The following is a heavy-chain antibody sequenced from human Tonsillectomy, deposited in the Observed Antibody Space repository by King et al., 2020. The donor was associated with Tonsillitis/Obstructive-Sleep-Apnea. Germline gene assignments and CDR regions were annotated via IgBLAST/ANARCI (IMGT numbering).Heavy chain of an antibody. V-gene: IGHV1-24*01. Sequence: VQLVQSGAEVKKPGASVKVSCKVSGYTLTELSMHWVRQAPGKGLEWMGGFDPEDGETIYAQKFQGRVTMTGDTSTDTAYMELSSLRSEDTAVYYCATDLGRTTKEADAFDIWGQGTMVTVSS. CDR3: ATDLGRTTKEADAFDI. CDR2: FDPEDGET. D-gene: IGHD1/OR15-1a*01. J-gene: IGHJ3*02. CDR1: GYTLTELS.